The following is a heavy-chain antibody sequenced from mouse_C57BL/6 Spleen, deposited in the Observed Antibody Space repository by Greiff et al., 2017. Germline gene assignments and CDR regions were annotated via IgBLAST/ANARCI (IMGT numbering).Heavy chain of an antibody. V-gene: IGHV7-3*01. CDR2: IRNKANGYTT. Sequence: EVQLVESGGGLVQPGGSLSLSCAASGFTFTDYYMSWVRQPPGKALEWLGFIRNKANGYTTEYSASVKGRFTISRDNSQSILYLQMNALRAEDSATYDCARHSRDWYFEVWGTGTTVTVSS. J-gene: IGHJ1*03. CDR3: ARHSRDWYFEV. CDR1: GFTFTDYY. D-gene: IGHD3-3*01.